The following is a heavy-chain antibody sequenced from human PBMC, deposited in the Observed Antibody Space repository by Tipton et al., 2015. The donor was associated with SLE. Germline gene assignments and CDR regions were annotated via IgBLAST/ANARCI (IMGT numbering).Heavy chain of an antibody. D-gene: IGHD4-17*01. V-gene: IGHV4-34*01. CDR2: INHSGST. Sequence: TLSLTCAVYGGSLSGYYCSLVRQPPGEGVGWVGEINHSGSTNYNPSPKRRVTISVDTSKNQFSLKPTSLTAADTAVYYCARGLYGDEPGYWGQGTLVTVSS. CDR1: GGSLSGYY. CDR3: ARGLYGDEPGY. J-gene: IGHJ4*02.